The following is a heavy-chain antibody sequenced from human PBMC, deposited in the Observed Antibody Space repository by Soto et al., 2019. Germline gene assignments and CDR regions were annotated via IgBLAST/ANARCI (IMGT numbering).Heavy chain of an antibody. CDR1: GFTFSSYA. J-gene: IGHJ6*02. Sequence: EVQLLESGGGLVQPGGSLRLSCAASGFTFSSYAMSWVRQAPGKGLEWVSAISGSGGSTYYADSVKGRFTISRDNSKNTLYLQMNSLRAEDTAVYYCAKTMVRGLPGVLSDPSYYYYGMDVWGQGTTVTVSS. D-gene: IGHD3-10*01. CDR3: AKTMVRGLPGVLSDPSYYYYGMDV. V-gene: IGHV3-23*01. CDR2: ISGSGGST.